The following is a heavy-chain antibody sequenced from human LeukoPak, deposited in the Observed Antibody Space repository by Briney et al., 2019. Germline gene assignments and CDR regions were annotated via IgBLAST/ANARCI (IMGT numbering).Heavy chain of an antibody. Sequence: SETLSLTCTVSGGSITTYYWSWIRQPPGKGLEWIGFIFYSGSTNYNPSLKSRVTISLNTSKTQFSLKLSSVTAADTAVYYCARARDYYAIDYWGQGTLVTVSS. CDR2: IFYSGST. CDR3: ARARDYYAIDY. J-gene: IGHJ4*02. V-gene: IGHV4-59*01. CDR1: GGSITTYY. D-gene: IGHD3-10*01.